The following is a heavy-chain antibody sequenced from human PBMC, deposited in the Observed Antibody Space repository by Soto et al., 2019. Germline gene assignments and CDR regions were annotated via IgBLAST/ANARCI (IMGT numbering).Heavy chain of an antibody. J-gene: IGHJ6*04. D-gene: IGHD3-10*01. CDR1: GFTFSSYS. CDR3: ASYRSGLLWFGEPRDV. Sequence: GGSLRLSCAASGFTFSSYSMNWVRQAPGKGLEWVSSISSSSSYIYYADSVKGRFTISRDNAKNSLYLQMNSLRAEDTAVYYCASYRSGLLWFGEPRDVWGKGTTVTVSS. V-gene: IGHV3-21*01. CDR2: ISSSSSYI.